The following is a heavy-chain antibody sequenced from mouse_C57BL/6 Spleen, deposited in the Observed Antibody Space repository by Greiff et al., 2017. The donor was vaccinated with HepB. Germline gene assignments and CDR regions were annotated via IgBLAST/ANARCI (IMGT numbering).Heavy chain of an antibody. Sequence: EVQRVESGEGLVKPGGSLKLSCAASGFTFSSYAMSWVRQTPEKRLEWVAYISSGGDYIYYADTVKGRFTISRDNARNTLYLQMSSLKSEDTAMYYCTRGGSNWDDYFDYWGQGTTLTVSS. D-gene: IGHD4-1*01. CDR3: TRGGSNWDDYFDY. V-gene: IGHV5-9-1*02. CDR2: ISSGGDYI. CDR1: GFTFSSYA. J-gene: IGHJ2*01.